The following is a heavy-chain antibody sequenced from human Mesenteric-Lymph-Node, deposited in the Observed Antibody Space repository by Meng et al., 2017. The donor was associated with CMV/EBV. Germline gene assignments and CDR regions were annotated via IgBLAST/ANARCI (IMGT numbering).Heavy chain of an antibody. CDR2: IYPGDSDT. CDR1: GYSFTNYW. V-gene: IGHV5-51*01. CDR3: VRHRESNWNYLGDWFDP. Sequence: GESLKISCKGSGYSFTNYWIGWVRQMPGKGLEWMGIIYPGDSDTRYSPSFLGHVIISVDKSINTAYLQWSSLKASDTAIYYCVRHRESNWNYLGDWFDPWGQGTLVTVSS. J-gene: IGHJ5*02. D-gene: IGHD1-7*01.